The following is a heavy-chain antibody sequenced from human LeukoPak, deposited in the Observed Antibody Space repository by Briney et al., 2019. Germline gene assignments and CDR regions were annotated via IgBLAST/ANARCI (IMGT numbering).Heavy chain of an antibody. CDR1: GFTFRSYN. CDR2: ITGGSTTI. D-gene: IGHD1-26*01. Sequence: GGSLRLSCAASGFTFRSYNMNWVRQAPGKGLEWVSYITGGSTTIYYADSVKGRFTISRDNAKKSLYLQMNSLRVEDTGVYYCASWGEGALDNWGQGTLVTVSS. J-gene: IGHJ4*02. CDR3: ASWGEGALDN. V-gene: IGHV3-48*01.